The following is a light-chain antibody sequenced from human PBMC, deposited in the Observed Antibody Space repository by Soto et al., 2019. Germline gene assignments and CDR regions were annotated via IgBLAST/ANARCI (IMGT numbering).Light chain of an antibody. CDR3: LQATHWPHT. CDR1: RSLVHSDGNIY. V-gene: IGKV2-30*02. CDR2: QVS. Sequence: DVVLTQSPLSLSVTLGQPASISCGSSRSLVHSDGNIYLIWFQQRPGQSPRRLLYQVSNRDSGVPDRFSGSGSVTDFTLKISRVEAEDVGVYYCLQATHWPHTVGQGTKVDIK. J-gene: IGKJ2*01.